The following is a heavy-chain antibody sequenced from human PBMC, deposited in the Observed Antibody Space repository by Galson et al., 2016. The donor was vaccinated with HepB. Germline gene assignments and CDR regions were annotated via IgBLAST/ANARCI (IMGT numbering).Heavy chain of an antibody. V-gene: IGHV5-51*01. CDR2: IYPGDSDS. CDR3: VRTATTMQPFDY. D-gene: IGHD5-12*01. J-gene: IGHJ4*02. Sequence: WVRQLPGKGLEWMGIIYPGDSDSRYSPSFQGQVPISADKSISTAYLQWSSLKASDTARYYCVRTATTMQPFDYWGQGPLVTVSS.